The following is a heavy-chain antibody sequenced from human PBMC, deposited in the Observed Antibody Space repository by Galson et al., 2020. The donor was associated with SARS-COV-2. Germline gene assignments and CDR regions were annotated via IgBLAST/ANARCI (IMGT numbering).Heavy chain of an antibody. V-gene: IGHV4-31*03. CDR1: GGSISSGGYY. Sequence: SQTLSFTCTVSGGSISSGGYYWSWIRQHPGKGLEWIGYIYYSGSTYYNPSLKSRVTISVDTSKNQFSLKLSSVTTADTAVYYCASEGVTMVRGVIAPQYGMDVWGQGTTVTVSS. D-gene: IGHD3-10*01. J-gene: IGHJ6*02. CDR3: ASEGVTMVRGVIAPQYGMDV. CDR2: IYYSGST.